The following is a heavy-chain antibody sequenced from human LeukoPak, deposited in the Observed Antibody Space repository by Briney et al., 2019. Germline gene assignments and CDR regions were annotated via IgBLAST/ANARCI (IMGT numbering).Heavy chain of an antibody. V-gene: IGHV4-4*02. Sequence: SETLSLTCTVSGDSLSSSNLWSWVRQPPGKGLEWIGEIYYSGSTDYNPSLKSRLTISVDKSKNQFSLNLTSVTAADTAVYYCARNRGFRSWFDPWGQGTLVTVSS. CDR1: GDSLSSSNL. J-gene: IGHJ5*02. CDR2: IYYSGST. D-gene: IGHD3-22*01. CDR3: ARNRGFRSWFDP.